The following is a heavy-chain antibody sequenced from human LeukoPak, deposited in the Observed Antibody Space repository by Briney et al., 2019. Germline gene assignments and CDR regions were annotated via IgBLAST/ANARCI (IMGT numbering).Heavy chain of an antibody. CDR1: GFTFSSYG. V-gene: IGHV3-23*01. J-gene: IGHJ6*03. D-gene: IGHD6-19*01. Sequence: PGGSLRLSCAASGFTFSSYGMSWVRQAPGKGLEWVSVITSGSSSSTFYADSVKGRFTISRDNSKNTLYLQMNSLRAEDSAVYYCAKIYTSAWDYYYYMDVWGKGTTVTVSS. CDR3: AKIYTSAWDYYYYMDV. CDR2: ITSGSSSST.